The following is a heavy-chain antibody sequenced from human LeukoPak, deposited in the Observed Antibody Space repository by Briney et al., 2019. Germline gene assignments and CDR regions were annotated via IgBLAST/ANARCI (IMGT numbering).Heavy chain of an antibody. V-gene: IGHV1-69*06. CDR1: EGTFSSYA. D-gene: IGHD1-26*01. Sequence: GASVKVSCKASEGTFSSYAISWVRQAPGQGLEWMGGIIPMSDTANYPQKFRGRLTITADIPTSTVYMELSSLRSEDTAVYYCAREDDTGRYMGDDAFDIWGQGTMVTVSS. J-gene: IGHJ3*02. CDR3: AREDDTGRYMGDDAFDI. CDR2: IIPMSDTA.